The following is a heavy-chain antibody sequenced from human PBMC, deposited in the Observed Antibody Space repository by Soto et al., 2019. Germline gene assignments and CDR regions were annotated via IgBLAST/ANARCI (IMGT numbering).Heavy chain of an antibody. V-gene: IGHV4-31*03. Sequence: PSETLSLTCTVSGGSISSGGYSWSWIRQHPGKGLEWIGYIYYSGSTYYNPSLKSRVTISVDTSKNQFSLKLSSVTAADTAVYYCASHPRVGDCTNGVCPRNFDYWGQGTMVTVSS. CDR2: IYYSGST. J-gene: IGHJ4*02. CDR1: GGSISSGGYS. CDR3: ASHPRVGDCTNGVCPRNFDY. D-gene: IGHD2-8*01.